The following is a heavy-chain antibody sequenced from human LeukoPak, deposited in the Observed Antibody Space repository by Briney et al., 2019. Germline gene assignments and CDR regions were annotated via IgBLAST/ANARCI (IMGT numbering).Heavy chain of an antibody. D-gene: IGHD2-15*01. CDR3: ATDPRGYCSGGSCYSGAEYGMDV. V-gene: IGHV1-24*01. J-gene: IGHJ6*02. Sequence: ASVKVSCKVSGYTLTELSMHWVRQAPGKGLEWMGGFDPEDGETIYAQKFQGRVTMTEDTSTDTAYMELSSLRSEDTAVYYCATDPRGYCSGGSCYSGAEYGMDVWGQGTTVTVSS. CDR1: GYTLTELS. CDR2: FDPEDGET.